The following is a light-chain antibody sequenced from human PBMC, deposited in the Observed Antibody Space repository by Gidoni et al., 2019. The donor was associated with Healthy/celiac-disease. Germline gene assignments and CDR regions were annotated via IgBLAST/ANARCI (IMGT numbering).Light chain of an antibody. CDR1: QSISSY. V-gene: IGKV1-39*01. J-gene: IGKJ5*01. CDR3: QQSYGTWIT. CDR2: AAS. Sequence: IQITQSPSSLSAAVGDRVTITCRASQSISSYLNWYQQKPGKAPKLLIYAASSLQSGVPSRFSGSGSGTDFTLTIISLQPKDFATYYGQQSYGTWITFGQGGRLEIK.